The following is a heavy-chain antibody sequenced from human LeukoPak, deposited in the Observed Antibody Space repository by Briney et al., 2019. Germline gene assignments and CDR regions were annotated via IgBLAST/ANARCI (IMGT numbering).Heavy chain of an antibody. Sequence: GGSLRLSCSASGFTFSSYAMHWVRQAPGKGLEYVSAISSNGGSTYYADSVKGRFTISRDNSKNTLYLQMNSLRAEDTAVYYCASSEGYYDILTGFIDYWGQGTLVTVSS. CDR2: ISSNGGST. V-gene: IGHV3-64*04. CDR1: GFTFSSYA. CDR3: ASSEGYYDILTGFIDY. D-gene: IGHD3-9*01. J-gene: IGHJ4*02.